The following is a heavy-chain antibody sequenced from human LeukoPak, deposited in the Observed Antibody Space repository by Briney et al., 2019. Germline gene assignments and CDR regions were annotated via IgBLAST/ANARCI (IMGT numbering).Heavy chain of an antibody. Sequence: SETLSLTCTVSGGSISSYYWSWIRRPAGKGLEWIGRIYTSGSTNYNPSLKSRVTMSVDTSKNQFSLKLSSVTAADTAVYYCARANYDSAYDAFDIWGQGTMVTVSS. J-gene: IGHJ3*02. CDR2: IYTSGST. CDR3: ARANYDSAYDAFDI. CDR1: GGSISSYY. D-gene: IGHD3-22*01. V-gene: IGHV4-4*07.